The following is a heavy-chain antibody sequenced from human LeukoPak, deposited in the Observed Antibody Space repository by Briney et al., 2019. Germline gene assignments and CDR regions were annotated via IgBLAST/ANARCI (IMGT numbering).Heavy chain of an antibody. CDR1: GFPFTSYS. V-gene: IGHV3-30*04. J-gene: IGHJ4*02. CDR3: AKDYSRGDYYGSGSDFDY. Sequence: GGSLRLSCAASGFPFTSYSMHWVRQAPGKGLEWVGVVLYDGSMQYYADSVKGRFTISRDNSRNTLYVQMNSLRAEDTAVYYCAKDYSRGDYYGSGSDFDYWGQGTLVTVSS. D-gene: IGHD3-10*01. CDR2: VLYDGSMQ.